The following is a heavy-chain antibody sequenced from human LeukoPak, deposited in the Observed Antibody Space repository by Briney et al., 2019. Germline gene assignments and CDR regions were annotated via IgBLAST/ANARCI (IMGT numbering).Heavy chain of an antibody. CDR1: GFTFSDYY. D-gene: IGHD2-2*01. Sequence: GGSLRLSCAASGFTFSDYYMSWIRQAPGKGLEWVSYISSSSSYTNYADSVKGRFTIPRDNAKNSLYLQMNSLRAKDTAVYYCARDWEYQYFDYWGQGTLVTVSS. CDR3: ARDWEYQYFDY. V-gene: IGHV3-11*06. CDR2: ISSSSSYT. J-gene: IGHJ4*02.